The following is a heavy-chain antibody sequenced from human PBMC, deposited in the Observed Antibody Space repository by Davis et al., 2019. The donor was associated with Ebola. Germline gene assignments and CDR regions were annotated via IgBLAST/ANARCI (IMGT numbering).Heavy chain of an antibody. J-gene: IGHJ6*02. Sequence: GESLKISCVASGFTFSNYDMHWVRQPTGKGLEWVSTIGTEGDTDYPATVKGRFTISRENGKNSLYLQMNSLRVGDTAVYYCTRVRFTATNSKYYYYGMDVWGQGTTVIVSS. CDR1: GFTFSNYD. CDR3: TRVRFTATNSKYYYYGMDV. V-gene: IGHV3-13*01. D-gene: IGHD6-25*01. CDR2: IGTEGDT.